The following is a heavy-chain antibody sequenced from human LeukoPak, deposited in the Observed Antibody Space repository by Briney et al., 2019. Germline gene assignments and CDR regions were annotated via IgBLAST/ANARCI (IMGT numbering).Heavy chain of an antibody. J-gene: IGHJ5*02. CDR2: IYYSGST. CDR3: ARGTPHYYGSGSYYIRRFDP. V-gene: IGHV4-39*01. Sequence: PSETLSLTCTVSGGSISSSSYYWGWIRQPPGKGLEWIGSIYYSGSTYYNPSLKSPVTISVDTSKNQFSLKLSSVTAADTAVYYCARGTPHYYGSGSYYIRRFDPWGQGTLVTVSS. D-gene: IGHD3-10*01. CDR1: GGSISSSSYY.